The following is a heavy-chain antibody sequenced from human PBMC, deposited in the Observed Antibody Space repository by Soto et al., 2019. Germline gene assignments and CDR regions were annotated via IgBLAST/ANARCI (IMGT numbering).Heavy chain of an antibody. D-gene: IGHD4-17*01. CDR2: ISAYNGNT. J-gene: IGHJ4*02. CDR1: GYTFTSYG. Sequence: ASVKVSCKASGYTFTSYGISWVRQAPGQGLEWMGWISAYNGNTNYAQKLQGRVTMTTDTSTSTAYMELRSLRPDDTAVYYCARDQGGDYVNYFDYWGQGTLVTVSS. CDR3: ARDQGGDYVNYFDY. V-gene: IGHV1-18*01.